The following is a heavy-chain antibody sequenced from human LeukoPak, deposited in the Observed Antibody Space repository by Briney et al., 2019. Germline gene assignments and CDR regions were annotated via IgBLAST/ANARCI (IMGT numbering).Heavy chain of an antibody. V-gene: IGHV4-4*02. CDR1: GGSITSNNW. Sequence: PSETLSLTCAVSGGSITSNNWWSWVRQPPGKGLEWIGEIYHSGSTNYNPSLKSRVTISADNSKNQFSLELSSVTAADTAVYYCARAGGQQWLVRGIQNWFDPWGQGTLVTVSS. CDR3: ARAGGQQWLVRGIQNWFDP. J-gene: IGHJ5*02. CDR2: IYHSGST. D-gene: IGHD6-19*01.